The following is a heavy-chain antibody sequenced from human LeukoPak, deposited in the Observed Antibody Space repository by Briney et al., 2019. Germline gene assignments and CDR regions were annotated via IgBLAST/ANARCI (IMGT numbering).Heavy chain of an antibody. Sequence: GGSLRLSCVVSGFTFSSYWMHWVRQAPGKGLVWVSRLSPDGGTIDYSDSVRGRFTISRDNAKDTLYLQMNSLRVDDTAVYYCATAGQWRFNSWGLGTLVTVSS. D-gene: IGHD6-19*01. CDR1: GFTFSSYW. CDR2: LSPDGGTI. V-gene: IGHV3-74*01. CDR3: ATAGQWRFNS. J-gene: IGHJ4*02.